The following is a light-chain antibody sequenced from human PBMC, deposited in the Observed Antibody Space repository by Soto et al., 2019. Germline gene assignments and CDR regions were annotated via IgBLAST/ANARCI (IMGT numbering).Light chain of an antibody. CDR3: HQYNNWWT. Sequence: EIVMTQSPSTLSVSPGERATLSCRASQSVRTSLAWYQHQPGQAPRLLIYGASTRATGIPARFTGSGSGTEFTLTISSLQFDDSAVYYCHQYNNWWTFGQGTKVDIK. V-gene: IGKV3-15*01. CDR2: GAS. CDR1: QSVRTS. J-gene: IGKJ1*01.